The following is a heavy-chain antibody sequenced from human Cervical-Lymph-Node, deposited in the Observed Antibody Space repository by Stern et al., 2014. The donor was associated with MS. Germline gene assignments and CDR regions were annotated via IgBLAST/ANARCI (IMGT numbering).Heavy chain of an antibody. D-gene: IGHD4-17*01. CDR1: GYSLTYRY. CDR2: ITPFNGNT. J-gene: IGHJ3*02. Sequence: QVQLVQSGAEVKKTGSSVKVSCKASGYSLTYRYVHWVRQAPGQAPEWMGWITPFNGNTNYAQKLQDRVAITRDTSRSTVYMELSSVRSEDTAMYYCASWGAVTTRASDAFDIWGQGTMVIVSS. CDR3: ASWGAVTTRASDAFDI. V-gene: IGHV1-45*02.